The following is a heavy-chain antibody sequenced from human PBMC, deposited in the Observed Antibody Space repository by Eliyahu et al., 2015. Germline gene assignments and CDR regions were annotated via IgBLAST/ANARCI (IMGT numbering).Heavy chain of an antibody. V-gene: IGHV1-2*04. Sequence: QVQLLQSGAEVRKPGASVKVSCKASEYTFPDYYIXWVRQAPGQGLEWMGWINPSSGATYYAPRFQGWVTISRETPITTAFLELKGLKTNDTAVYYCARGGRVALDYWGQGTRVTVTS. CDR3: ARGGRVALDY. D-gene: IGHD3-16*01. J-gene: IGHJ4*02. CDR2: INPSSGAT. CDR1: EYTFPDYY.